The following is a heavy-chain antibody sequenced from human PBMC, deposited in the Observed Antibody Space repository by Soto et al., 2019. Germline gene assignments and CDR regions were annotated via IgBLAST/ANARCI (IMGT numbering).Heavy chain of an antibody. Sequence: LSLTCTVSGGSISSYYWSWIRQPPGKGLEWIGYIYYSGSTNYNPSLKSRVTISVDTSKNQFSLKLSSVTAADTAVYYCARGRRFLEWLLYMDVWGQGTTVTVSS. CDR3: ARGRRFLEWLLYMDV. CDR2: IYYSGST. D-gene: IGHD3-3*01. CDR1: GGSISSYY. J-gene: IGHJ6*02. V-gene: IGHV4-59*01.